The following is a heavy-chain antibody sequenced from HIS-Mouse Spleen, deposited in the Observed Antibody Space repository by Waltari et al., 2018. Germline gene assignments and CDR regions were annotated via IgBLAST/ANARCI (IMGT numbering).Heavy chain of an antibody. CDR3: ARVVVVPAAMPDAFDI. CDR1: GYSISSGYY. V-gene: IGHV4-38-2*02. Sequence: QVQLQESGPGLVKPSETLSLTCTVSGYSISSGYYWGWIRQPPGKGLEWIGSIYHTGSTTSNPPPKSQITISVDTSKNQFSLKLSSVTAADTAVYYCARVVVVPAAMPDAFDIWGQGTMVTVSS. J-gene: IGHJ3*02. CDR2: IYHTGST. D-gene: IGHD2-2*01.